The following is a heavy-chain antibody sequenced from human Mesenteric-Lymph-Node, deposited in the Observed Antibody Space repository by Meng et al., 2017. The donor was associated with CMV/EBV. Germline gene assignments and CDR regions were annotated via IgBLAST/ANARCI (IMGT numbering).Heavy chain of an antibody. V-gene: IGHV1-8*02. J-gene: IGHJ6*02. Sequence: ASVKVSCKASGYTFTSYGISWVRQAPGQGLEWMGWMNPNNGKTGYAQKFQGRVSMTRDTSKSTAYMELSSLRSEDTAIYYCARGDGADGPFYYGMDVWGQGTTVTVSS. CDR1: GYTFTSYG. CDR2: MNPNNGKT. D-gene: IGHD1-26*01. CDR3: ARGDGADGPFYYGMDV.